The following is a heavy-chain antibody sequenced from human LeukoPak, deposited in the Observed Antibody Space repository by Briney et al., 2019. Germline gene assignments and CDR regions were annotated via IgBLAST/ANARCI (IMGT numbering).Heavy chain of an antibody. CDR2: IYYSGSS. Sequence: SETLSLTCSVSGGSISSYYWSWIRQPPGKGLEWIGYIYYSGSSNYNPSLKSRVTISVDTSKNHFSLKLTSVTAADTAVYYCARGGRDYQNFDYWGQGTLVTVSS. V-gene: IGHV4-59*01. J-gene: IGHJ4*02. D-gene: IGHD4/OR15-4a*01. CDR1: GGSISSYY. CDR3: ARGGRDYQNFDY.